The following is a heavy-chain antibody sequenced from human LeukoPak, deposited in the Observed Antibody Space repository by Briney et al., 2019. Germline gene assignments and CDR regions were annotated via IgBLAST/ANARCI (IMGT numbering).Heavy chain of an antibody. J-gene: IGHJ4*02. CDR3: AKGYDFWSGGFDY. Sequence: GGSLRLSCAASGVTVSSNYMSWVRQAPGKGLEWVSVIYSGGSTYYADSVKGRFTISRDNSKNTVYLQMNSLRAEDTAVYYCAKGYDFWSGGFDYWGQGTLVTVSS. D-gene: IGHD3-3*01. V-gene: IGHV3-66*01. CDR1: GVTVSSNY. CDR2: IYSGGST.